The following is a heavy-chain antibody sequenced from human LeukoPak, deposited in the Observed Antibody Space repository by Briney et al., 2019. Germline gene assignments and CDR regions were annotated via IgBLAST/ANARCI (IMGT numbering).Heavy chain of an antibody. Sequence: SETLSLTCTVSGDYISRYYWSWIRQSPGKGLEWIGYVYDRGGTNYNPSLKSRAIISADTSKNQFSLKVTSVTAADTAVYYCARASDSGDWHLGYWGQGTLVTVSS. J-gene: IGHJ4*02. CDR2: VYDRGGT. V-gene: IGHV4-59*01. CDR3: ARASDSGDWHLGY. D-gene: IGHD2-21*02. CDR1: GDYISRYY.